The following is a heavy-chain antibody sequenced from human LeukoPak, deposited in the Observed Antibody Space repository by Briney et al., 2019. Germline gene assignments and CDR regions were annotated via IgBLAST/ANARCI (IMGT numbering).Heavy chain of an antibody. J-gene: IGHJ6*02. Sequence: SETLSLTCDVYGGSFSGYYWSWIRQPPGKGLEWIGEINHSGSTNYNPSLKSRVTISVDTSKNQFSLKLSSVTAADAAVYYCARGGYCSSTSCYRGNYYYYYGMDVWGQGTTVTVSS. D-gene: IGHD2-2*01. CDR2: INHSGST. CDR3: ARGGYCSSTSCYRGNYYYYYGMDV. V-gene: IGHV4-34*01. CDR1: GGSFSGYY.